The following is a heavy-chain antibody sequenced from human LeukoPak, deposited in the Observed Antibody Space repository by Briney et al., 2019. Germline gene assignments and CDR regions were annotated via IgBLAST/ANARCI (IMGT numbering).Heavy chain of an antibody. CDR1: GDSVSSNTAS. V-gene: IGHV6-1*01. CDR2: TYYRSKWYN. J-gene: IGHJ4*02. Sequence: SQTFSLTCAISGDSVSSNTASWNCIRQSPSRGLEWLGRTYYRSKWYNDYVVSVKSRITINPDTSKNQFSLQLSSVTPEDTAVYYCSRDFDYWGQGTLVTVSS. CDR3: SRDFDY.